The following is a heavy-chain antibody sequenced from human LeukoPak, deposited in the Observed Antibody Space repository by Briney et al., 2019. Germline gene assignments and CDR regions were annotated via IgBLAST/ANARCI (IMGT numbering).Heavy chain of an antibody. V-gene: IGHV4-59*12. CDR3: ARGGRVVVTATFDY. CDR1: AGSISTYY. J-gene: IGHJ4*02. CDR2: IYYTGST. D-gene: IGHD2-21*02. Sequence: SETLSLTCSVSAGSISTYYWTWVRQPPGKGLEWIGYIYYTGSTNYNPSLKSRVTISVDTSKNQFSLKLSSVTAADTAVYYCARGGRVVVTATFDYWGQGTLVTVSS.